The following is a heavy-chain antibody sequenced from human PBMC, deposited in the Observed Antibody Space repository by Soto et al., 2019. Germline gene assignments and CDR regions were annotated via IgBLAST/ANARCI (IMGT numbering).Heavy chain of an antibody. Sequence: SVKVSCKASGGTFSSYAISWVRQAPGQGLEWMGGIIPIFGTANYAQKFQGRVTITADESTSTAYMELSSLRSEDTAVYYCASRGYCSGGRCGQIDYWGQGTLVTVSS. D-gene: IGHD2-15*01. CDR3: ASRGYCSGGRCGQIDY. CDR2: IIPIFGTA. V-gene: IGHV1-69*13. J-gene: IGHJ4*02. CDR1: GGTFSSYA.